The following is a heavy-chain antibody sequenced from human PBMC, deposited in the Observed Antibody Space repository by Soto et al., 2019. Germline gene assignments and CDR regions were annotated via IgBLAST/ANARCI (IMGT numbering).Heavy chain of an antibody. CDR1: GFTFSSYV. CDR2: ISGSGGST. J-gene: IGHJ4*02. D-gene: IGHD3-3*01. Sequence: EVQLLESGGGLVQPGGSLRLSCAASGFTFSSYVMSWVRQAPGKGLEWVSGISGSGGSTYYADSVKGRFTISRDNSKNRLYLQMNSLRAEDTAVYYCAKVPYDFWSGYYPPLYFDYWGQGTLVTVSS. CDR3: AKVPYDFWSGYYPPLYFDY. V-gene: IGHV3-23*01.